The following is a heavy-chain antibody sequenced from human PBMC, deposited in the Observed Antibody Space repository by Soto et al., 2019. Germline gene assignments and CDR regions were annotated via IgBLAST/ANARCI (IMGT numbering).Heavy chain of an antibody. D-gene: IGHD3-10*01. CDR2: INDSGSS. CDR1: GGSFSGYY. CDR3: ARGLLLWFGELSRRGGYYYYMDV. Sequence: QVQLQQWGAGLLKPSETLSLTCAVYGGSFSGYYWSWIRQPPGKGLEWIGEINDSGSSNHNPSLKSRVTMTADTPKNQFSLKLSSVTAADTAVYYCARGLLLWFGELSRRGGYYYYMDVWGKGTMVTVSS. V-gene: IGHV4-34*01. J-gene: IGHJ6*03.